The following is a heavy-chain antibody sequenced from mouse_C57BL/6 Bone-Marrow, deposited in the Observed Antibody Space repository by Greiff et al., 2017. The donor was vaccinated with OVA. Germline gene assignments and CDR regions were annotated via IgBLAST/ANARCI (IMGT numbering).Heavy chain of an antibody. CDR1: GYTFTSYW. D-gene: IGHD2-1*01. CDR3: ARDGNYEYYFDY. V-gene: IGHV1-69*01. CDR2: IDPSDSYT. Sequence: QVQLQQSGAELVMPGASVKLSCKASGYTFTSYWMHWVKQRPGQGLEWIGEIDPSDSYTNYNQKFKGKSTLTVDKSSSTAYMQLSSLTSEDSAVYYCARDGNYEYYFDYWGQGTTLTVSS. J-gene: IGHJ2*01.